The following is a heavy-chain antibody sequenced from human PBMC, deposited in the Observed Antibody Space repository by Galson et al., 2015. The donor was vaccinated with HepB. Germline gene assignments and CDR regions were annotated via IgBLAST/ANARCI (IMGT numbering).Heavy chain of an antibody. D-gene: IGHD4-17*01. V-gene: IGHV5-51*01. CDR3: ARQSYGDYTPIDY. CDR2: VYPGDSKT. Sequence: QSGAEVKKPGESLKISCKGSGYTFSKYWIGWVRQMPGKGLEWMGIVYPGDSKTRYSPSFQGQVTISVDKSISTAYLQWSSLKASDTATYYCARQSYGDYTPIDYWGQGALVTVSS. CDR1: GYTFSKYW. J-gene: IGHJ4*02.